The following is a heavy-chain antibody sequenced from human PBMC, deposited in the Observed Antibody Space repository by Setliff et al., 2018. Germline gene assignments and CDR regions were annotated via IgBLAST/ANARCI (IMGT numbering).Heavy chain of an antibody. D-gene: IGHD3-9*01. CDR2: VYYSGTA. CDR3: ARSLRRTFRRLDWLGFFGD. CDR1: DGSLSTYY. J-gene: IGHJ4*02. Sequence: SETLSLTCTVSDGSLSTYYWSWIRQPPGKGLEFIGYVYYSGTANYSPSLRSRLTISVDTSKNQFSLKLRSVTAADTAVYYCARSLRRTFRRLDWLGFFGDWGQGAMVTVSS. V-gene: IGHV4-59*01.